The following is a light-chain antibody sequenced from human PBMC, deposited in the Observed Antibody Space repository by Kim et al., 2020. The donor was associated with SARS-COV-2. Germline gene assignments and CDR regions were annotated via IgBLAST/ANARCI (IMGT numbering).Light chain of an antibody. CDR3: CSYAGSSTWV. Sequence: QSLTFSCTGTSSDVGSYNLVSWYQQHPGKAPKLMLYEGSQRPSGVSNRFSGSKSGNTASLTISGLQAEDEADYYCCSYAGSSTWVFGGGTKLTVL. CDR1: SSDVGSYNL. V-gene: IGLV2-23*01. CDR2: EGS. J-gene: IGLJ3*02.